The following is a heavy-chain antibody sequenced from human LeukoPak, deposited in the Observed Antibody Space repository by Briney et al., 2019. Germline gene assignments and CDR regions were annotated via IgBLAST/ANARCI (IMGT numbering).Heavy chain of an antibody. CDR3: ARTLRLEDLSRGRPSLVGFDI. D-gene: IGHD3-16*02. V-gene: IGHV3-53*01. CDR2: IYSGGST. CDR1: GFTVSSNY. J-gene: IGHJ3*02. Sequence: PGGSLRLSCAASGFTVSSNYMSWVRQAPGKGLEWVSIIYSGGSTYYKDSVKGRFTISRDNSKNTVFLQVNSLRAEDTAVYYCARTLRLEDLSRGRPSLVGFDIWGQGTVVTVSS.